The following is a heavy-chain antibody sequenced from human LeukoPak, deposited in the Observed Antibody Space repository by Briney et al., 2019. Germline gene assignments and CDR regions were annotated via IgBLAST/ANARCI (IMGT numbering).Heavy chain of an antibody. CDR1: GFTFNSYA. CDR2: ITAGGDKT. J-gene: IGHJ4*02. CDR3: AIGYFPDASCASDCYYSY. D-gene: IGHD2-21*02. V-gene: IGHV3-23*01. Sequence: GGSLRLSCAASGFTFNSYAMTWVRQAPAKGLEGVSGITAGGDKTFYADSVKGRFTISRDNSKNTLYLQTDSLRVEDSAVYYCAIGYFPDASCASDCYYSYWGQGTLVTVSS.